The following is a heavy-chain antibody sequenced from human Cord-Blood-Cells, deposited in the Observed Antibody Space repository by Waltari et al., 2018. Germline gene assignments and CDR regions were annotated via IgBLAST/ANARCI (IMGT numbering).Heavy chain of an antibody. Sequence: VQLVESGGGVVQPGRSMRLSCAASGFTFSRHYISWFRQAPGKGLEWVSVIYSGGSTYYADSVKGRFTIARDNSKNTLYLQMNSLRAEDTAVYYCAIYYGSGSYYDYWGQGTLVTVSS. CDR3: AIYYGSGSYYDY. CDR2: IYSGGST. J-gene: IGHJ4*02. D-gene: IGHD3-10*01. CDR1: GFTFSRHY. V-gene: IGHV3-66*01.